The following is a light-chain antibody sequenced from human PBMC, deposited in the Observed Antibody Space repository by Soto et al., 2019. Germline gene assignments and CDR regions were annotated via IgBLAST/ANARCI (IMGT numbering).Light chain of an antibody. CDR2: DTS. CDR1: QSVSTY. Sequence: EIVLTQSPAILSLSPGERATLSCRASQSVSTYLAWYQQKPGQAPRLLIYDTSNRASGVPARFNGSGSGTDFTLTISILKPQYCAVVYLLKLCISPFTLGPGAKVDIK. J-gene: IGKJ3*01. CDR3: LKLCISPFT. V-gene: IGKV3-11*01.